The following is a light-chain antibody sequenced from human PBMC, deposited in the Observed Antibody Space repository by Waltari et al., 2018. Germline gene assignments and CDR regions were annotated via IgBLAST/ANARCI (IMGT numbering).Light chain of an antibody. CDR1: QNINNW. V-gene: IGKV1-5*03. CDR3: QQYNPSPRT. J-gene: IGKJ1*01. Sequence: DIQMTQSPSILSASVGDRVTITCRASQNINNWLAWYQQKPGKAPNLLIYKASSLQIGVPSRFSGSGSGTEFTLTISSLQPDDFATYYCQQYNPSPRTFGQGTKVNI. CDR2: KAS.